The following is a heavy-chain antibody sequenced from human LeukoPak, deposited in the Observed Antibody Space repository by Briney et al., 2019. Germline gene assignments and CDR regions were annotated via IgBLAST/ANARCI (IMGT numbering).Heavy chain of an antibody. V-gene: IGHV3-23*01. CDR3: AKDRVGSQLERPGWFDP. D-gene: IGHD1-1*01. CDR2: ISGSGGST. J-gene: IGHJ5*02. CDR1: GFTFSSYA. Sequence: GGSPRLSCAASGFTFSSYAMSWVRQAPGKGLEWVSAISGSGGSTYYADSVKGRFTISRDNSKNTLYLQMNSLRAEDTAVYYCAKDRVGSQLERPGWFDPWGQGTLVTVSS.